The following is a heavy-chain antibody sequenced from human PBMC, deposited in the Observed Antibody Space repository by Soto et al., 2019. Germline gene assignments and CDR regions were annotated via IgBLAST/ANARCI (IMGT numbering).Heavy chain of an antibody. D-gene: IGHD3-22*01. V-gene: IGHV4-30-2*01. J-gene: IGHJ6*02. Sequence: SETLSLTCGVSGDTISTGGYSWAWIRQPPGKALEWIGHTYHSGNPYYNPSLKSRVIISVDTSKNQFSLKLSSVTAADTAVYYCARHPSRRYYDSSGYYYPLVYGMDVWGQGTTVTVSS. CDR1: GDTISTGGYS. CDR2: TYHSGNP. CDR3: ARHPSRRYYDSSGYYYPLVYGMDV.